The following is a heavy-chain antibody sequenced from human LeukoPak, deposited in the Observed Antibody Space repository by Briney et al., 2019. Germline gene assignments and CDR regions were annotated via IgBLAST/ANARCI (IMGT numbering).Heavy chain of an antibody. CDR2: ISNSGGST. D-gene: IGHD3-22*01. Sequence: GGSLRLSCAASGFAFSNYAMSWVRQAPGKGLEWVSTISNSGGSTYSADSMKGRFTISRDNSKNTLFLQMSGLGAEDTAVYYCAKQTDTTGSRGGAFDIWGQGTMVTVSS. V-gene: IGHV3-23*01. J-gene: IGHJ3*02. CDR1: GFAFSNYA. CDR3: AKQTDTTGSRGGAFDI.